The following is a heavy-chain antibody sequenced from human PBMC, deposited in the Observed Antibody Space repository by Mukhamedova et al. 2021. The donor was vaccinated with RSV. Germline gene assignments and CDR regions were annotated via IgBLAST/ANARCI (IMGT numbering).Heavy chain of an antibody. D-gene: IGHD2-2*01. J-gene: IGHJ6*03. Sequence: AYAASVKGRSTISRDDSKNTAYLQMNSLKTEDTAVYYCTRRGSVVVPAAMTYYYMDVWGQGTTVTVSS. CDR3: TRRGSVVVPAAMTYYYMDV. V-gene: IGHV3-73*01.